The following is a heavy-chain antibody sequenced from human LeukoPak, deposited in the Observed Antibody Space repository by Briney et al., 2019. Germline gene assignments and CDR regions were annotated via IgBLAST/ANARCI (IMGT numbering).Heavy chain of an antibody. V-gene: IGHV4-39*01. J-gene: IGHJ6*02. CDR2: ISYSGSA. CDR3: ARRLKIVGSDYGLDV. Sequence: SETLSLTCTVSGGSITKRDNYWSWIRRPPGKGLEGIGIISYSGSAYYNPSLRSRVTISLATSKNQFSLRLSSLTAAETAVYYCARRLKIVGSDYGLDVWGQGTTVSVSS. D-gene: IGHD1-26*01. CDR1: GGSITKRDNY.